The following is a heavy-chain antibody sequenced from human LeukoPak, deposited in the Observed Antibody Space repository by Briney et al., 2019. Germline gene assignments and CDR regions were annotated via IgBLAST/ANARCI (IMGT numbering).Heavy chain of an antibody. CDR2: IWHDGSHK. J-gene: IGHJ4*02. D-gene: IGHD6-19*01. CDR1: AFPFSSYG. Sequence: PGRSLRLSCAASAFPFSSYGMHWVRQAPVKGLEWVAVIWHDGSHKYYADSVKGRFTISRDNSKNTLYLQMNSLRAEDTAVYYCASGDHSSGWYLDYWGQGTLVTVSS. V-gene: IGHV3-33*01. CDR3: ASGDHSSGWYLDY.